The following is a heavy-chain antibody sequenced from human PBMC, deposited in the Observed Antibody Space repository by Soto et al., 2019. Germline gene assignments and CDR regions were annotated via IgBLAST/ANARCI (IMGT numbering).Heavy chain of an antibody. V-gene: IGHV3-23*01. J-gene: IGHJ4*02. CDR2: VSIGGST. CDR1: GFTFSSYA. Sequence: PGGSLRLSCAASGFTFSSYAMGWVRQGPGKGLEWVAGVSIGGSTHYADSVRGRFTISRDNSKNTLALQRNSLTAEDTAVYFCAKRRGAGGHFDYWGQGALVTVSS. D-gene: IGHD2-15*01. CDR3: AKRRGAGGHFDY.